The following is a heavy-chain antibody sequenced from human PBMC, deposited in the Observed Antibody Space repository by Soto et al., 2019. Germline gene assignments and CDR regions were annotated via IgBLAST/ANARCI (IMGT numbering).Heavy chain of an antibody. V-gene: IGHV3-23*01. D-gene: IGHD4-17*01. Sequence: GGSLRLSCAASGFAFSIYSMSWVRQAPGKGLEWVASISGSGGSTYSADSVKGRFTISRDNSKITLYLQMDSLRAEDTAVYYCAKCDGDYRYYYYGMDVWGQGTTGNVS. CDR1: GFAFSIYS. J-gene: IGHJ6*02. CDR2: ISGSGGST. CDR3: AKCDGDYRYYYYGMDV.